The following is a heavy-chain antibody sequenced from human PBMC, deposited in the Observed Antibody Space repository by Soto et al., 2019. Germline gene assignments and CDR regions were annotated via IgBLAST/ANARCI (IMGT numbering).Heavy chain of an antibody. Sequence: VHLVESGGGLVQPGGSLRLSCAGSGFTFSRYWMHWVRQLPGKGLVWVSNIVPDGSATTYADSVKGRFTISRDNARNTLYLQMNNLRVEDTAVYYCTRDVDAEPFDYWGQGTLVTVSS. CDR3: TRDVDAEPFDY. V-gene: IGHV3-74*01. J-gene: IGHJ4*02. CDR1: GFTFSRYW. CDR2: IVPDGSAT.